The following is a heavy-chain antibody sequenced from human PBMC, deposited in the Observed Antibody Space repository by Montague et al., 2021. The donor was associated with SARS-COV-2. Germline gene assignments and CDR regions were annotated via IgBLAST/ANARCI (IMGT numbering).Heavy chain of an antibody. CDR3: ARDRKIGWLQLGEFDY. CDR1: GFTFSSYS. J-gene: IGHJ4*02. V-gene: IGHV3-21*01. D-gene: IGHD5-24*01. CDR2: ISSSSYI. Sequence: SLRLSWSASGFTFSSYSMNWVRQAPGKGLEWVSSISSSSYIYCADSVKGRFTISRDNAKNSLYLQMNSLRAEDTAVYYCARDRKIGWLQLGEFDYWGQGTLVTVSS.